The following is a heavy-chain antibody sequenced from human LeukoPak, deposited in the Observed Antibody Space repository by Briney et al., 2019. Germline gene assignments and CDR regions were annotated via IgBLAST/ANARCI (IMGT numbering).Heavy chain of an antibody. CDR1: GYTFASYG. J-gene: IGHJ4*02. D-gene: IGHD2-2*01. CDR3: AREDGYCGSTSCCNDY. V-gene: IGHV1-2*02. CDR2: INPNSGDT. Sequence: ASVKVSCKASGYTFASYGISWVRQAPGQGLAWMGWINPNSGDTSSAQKFQGRVTMTRDTSISTAYMELSRLRFDDTAVYYCAREDGYCGSTSCCNDYWGQGTLVTVSS.